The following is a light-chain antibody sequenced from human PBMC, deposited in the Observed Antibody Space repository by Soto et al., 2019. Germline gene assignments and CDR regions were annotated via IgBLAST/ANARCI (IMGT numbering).Light chain of an antibody. CDR1: QSVSSN. CDR2: GAS. CDR3: QQYNIWPPYT. J-gene: IGKJ2*01. V-gene: IGKV3-15*01. Sequence: EIVMTQSPATLSVSPGERATLSCRASQSVSSNLAWYQQKPGQAPRLLIYGASTRATGIPARFSGSGSGTEFTLTISSLQSEDLAVYYWQQYNIWPPYTFGQRTKLEIK.